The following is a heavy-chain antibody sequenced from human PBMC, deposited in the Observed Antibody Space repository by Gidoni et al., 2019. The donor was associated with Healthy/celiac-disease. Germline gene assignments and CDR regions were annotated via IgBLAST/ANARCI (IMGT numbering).Heavy chain of an antibody. D-gene: IGHD4-17*01. CDR1: GFTVRSNY. CDR3: ARDPPDGDGGH. Sequence: EVKLVETGGGLIQPGGSLRLSCAAAGFTVRSNYMSWVRPAPGKGLEWVSVIYSGGSTYYADSVKVRFTISRDNSKNTLYLQMNSLRAEDTAVYYCARDPPDGDGGHWGQGTLVTVSS. CDR2: IYSGGST. V-gene: IGHV3-53*02. J-gene: IGHJ4*02.